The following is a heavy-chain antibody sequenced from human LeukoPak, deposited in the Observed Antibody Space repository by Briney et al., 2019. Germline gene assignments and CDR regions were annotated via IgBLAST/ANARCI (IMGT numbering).Heavy chain of an antibody. V-gene: IGHV3-15*01. CDR1: GFTFNNAW. Sequence: PGGSLRLSCAASGFTFNNAWMTWVRQAPGKGLEWVGRIKSKTDGETTDYAAPVKGRFTISRDDSKNTLYLQMNSLKTEDTAVYYCTTVSMEYYYDSSGYYYYYYGMDVWGQGTTVTVSS. CDR2: IKSKTDGETT. CDR3: TTVSMEYYYDSSGYYYYYYGMDV. D-gene: IGHD3-22*01. J-gene: IGHJ6*02.